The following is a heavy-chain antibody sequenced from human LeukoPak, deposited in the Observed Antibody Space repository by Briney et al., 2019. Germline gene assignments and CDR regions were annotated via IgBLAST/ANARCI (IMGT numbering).Heavy chain of an antibody. Sequence: ASVKVSCKASGYTFTGYYMHWVRQAPGQGLEWMGWINPNSGGTNYAQKFQGRVTMTRDTSISTAYMELSRLRSDDTAVYYCARDIAPTIVVVPAAIGLNYYYGMDVWGQGTTVTVSS. CDR3: ARDIAPTIVVVPAAIGLNYYYGMDV. CDR2: INPNSGGT. V-gene: IGHV1-2*02. D-gene: IGHD2-2*01. J-gene: IGHJ6*02. CDR1: GYTFTGYY.